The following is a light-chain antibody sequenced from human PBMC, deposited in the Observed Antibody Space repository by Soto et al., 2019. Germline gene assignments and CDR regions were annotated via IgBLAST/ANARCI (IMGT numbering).Light chain of an antibody. Sequence: IHSTQSPSSLSTSVGDSIAITCGASQSISSYLAWYQQKPGQAPRLLIYAASTLQSGVPSRFSGSRSGAEFTLTISSLQPEDFATYYCQQLNSYPRTFGQGTKVDIK. J-gene: IGKJ1*01. CDR1: QSISSY. CDR3: QQLNSYPRT. V-gene: IGKV1-9*01. CDR2: AAS.